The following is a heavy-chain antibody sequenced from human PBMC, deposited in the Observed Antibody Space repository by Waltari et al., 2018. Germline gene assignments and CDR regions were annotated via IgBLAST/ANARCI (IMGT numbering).Heavy chain of an antibody. J-gene: IGHJ1*01. Sequence: EVQLVQSGAEVKKPGESLKISCKGSGYSFTSYWIGWVRQMPGKGLEWMGIIYPGDSDTRYSPSFQGQVTIAADKSISTAYLQWSSLKASDTAMYYCARNYYDSSGYYYEYFQHWGQGTLVTVSS. CDR3: ARNYYDSSGYYYEYFQH. V-gene: IGHV5-51*01. CDR2: IYPGDSDT. D-gene: IGHD3-22*01. CDR1: GYSFTSYW.